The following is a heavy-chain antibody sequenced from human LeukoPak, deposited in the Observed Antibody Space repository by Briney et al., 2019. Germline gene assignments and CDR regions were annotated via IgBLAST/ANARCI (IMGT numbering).Heavy chain of an antibody. D-gene: IGHD3-22*01. Sequence: ASVKVSCKASGYTFTSYDINWVRQATGQGLEWMGWMNPNSGNTGYEQKFQGRVTMTRNTSISTAYMELSSLRSEDTAVYYCARGGRHYYDSSGYRGVDYWGQGTLVTVSS. CDR1: GYTFTSYD. V-gene: IGHV1-8*01. CDR3: ARGGRHYYDSSGYRGVDY. J-gene: IGHJ4*02. CDR2: MNPNSGNT.